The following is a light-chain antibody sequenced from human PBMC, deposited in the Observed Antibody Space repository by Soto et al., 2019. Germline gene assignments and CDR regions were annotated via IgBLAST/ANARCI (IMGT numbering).Light chain of an antibody. Sequence: VMTQSPATVSGSPGERVTLSCRASQSVSGNVAWYHQKPGQPPRLLVYGASTTATDIPARFFGSGSETDFTLTITRLQSEDFGIYYCQQFNSWPRTFGQGTKVEIK. CDR3: QQFNSWPRT. CDR2: GAS. V-gene: IGKV3-15*01. CDR1: QSVSGN. J-gene: IGKJ1*01.